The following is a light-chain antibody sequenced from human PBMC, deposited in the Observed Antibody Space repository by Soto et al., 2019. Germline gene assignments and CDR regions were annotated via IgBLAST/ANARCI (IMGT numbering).Light chain of an antibody. CDR2: RDN. CDR3: AAWDDSLSSWV. V-gene: IGLV1-47*01. Sequence: QPVLTQTPSASGTPGQRVTISCSGSGSNIGNNYVYWYQLLPGTAPKLLLYRDNQRPSRVPDRFSGSKSGTSASLAIGGLRSEDDADYYCAAWDDSLSSWVFGGGTKLTVL. J-gene: IGLJ3*02. CDR1: GSNIGNNY.